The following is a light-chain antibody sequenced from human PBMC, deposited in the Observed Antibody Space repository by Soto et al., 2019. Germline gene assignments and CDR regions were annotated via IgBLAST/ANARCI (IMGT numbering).Light chain of an antibody. CDR1: SSDIGDYNF. CDR2: GVS. CDR3: RSYTSTSPPFL. V-gene: IGLV2-14*01. J-gene: IGLJ1*01. Sequence: QSALTQPASVSGSPAQSITISCTGSSSDIGDYNFVSWYQQHPGKAPKLMIYGVSLRPSGVSDRFSGSKSGNTASLTISGLQAEDEADYYCRSYTSTSPPFLFGTGTKVTVL.